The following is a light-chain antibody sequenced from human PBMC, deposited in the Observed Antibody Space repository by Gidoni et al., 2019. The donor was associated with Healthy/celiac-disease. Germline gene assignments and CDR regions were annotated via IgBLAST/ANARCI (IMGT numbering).Light chain of an antibody. CDR2: LNSDGSH. CDR3: QTWGTGSVV. Sequence: QLVLTQSPSASASPGASGKLTCTLSSGHSSYAIAWHQQQPEKGPRYLMKLNSDGSHSKGDGIPDRFSGSSSGAERYLTISSLQSEDEADYSCQTWGTGSVVFGGGTKLTVL. J-gene: IGLJ2*01. CDR1: SGHSSYA. V-gene: IGLV4-69*01.